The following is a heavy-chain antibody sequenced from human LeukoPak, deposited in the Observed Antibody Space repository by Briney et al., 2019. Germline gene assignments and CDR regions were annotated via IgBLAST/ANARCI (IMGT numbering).Heavy chain of an antibody. CDR3: ARVLSGRGSLYYYYYYMDV. Sequence: PGGSLRLSCAASGFTVSRNYMSWVRQAPGKGLEWVSVLYSGGSTYYADSVKGRFTISRDNSKNTLYLQMNSLRAEDTAVYYCARVLSGRGSLYYYYYYMDVWGKGTTVTISS. J-gene: IGHJ6*03. V-gene: IGHV3-53*01. CDR2: LYSGGST. CDR1: GFTVSRNY. D-gene: IGHD3-10*01.